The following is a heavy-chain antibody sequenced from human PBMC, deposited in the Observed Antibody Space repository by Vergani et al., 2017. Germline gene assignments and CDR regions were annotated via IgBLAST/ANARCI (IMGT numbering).Heavy chain of an antibody. CDR2: ISGSGVSA. J-gene: IGHJ4*02. CDR3: AKQYFVSGNYLFDY. Sequence: EVQLLESGGGLVQPGGSLRLTCAASEFTFSNYAMNWVRQAPGKGLGWVSGISGSGVSAYYTDSVKGRFTISRDNSKNMLFLQMNNLRTEDTAIYYCAKQYFVSGNYLFDYWGQGTLVTFSS. V-gene: IGHV3-23*01. CDR1: EFTFSNYA. D-gene: IGHD3-10*01.